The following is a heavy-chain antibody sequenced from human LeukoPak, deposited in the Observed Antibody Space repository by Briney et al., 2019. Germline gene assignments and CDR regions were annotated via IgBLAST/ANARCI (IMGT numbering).Heavy chain of an antibody. CDR1: GGSISSGGYY. V-gene: IGHV4-31*03. D-gene: IGHD2-2*01. Sequence: PSETLSLTCTVSGGSISSGGYYWSWIRQHPGKGLEWIGYIYYSGSAHYNPSLKSRITISVDTSKNQFSLNLTSVTAADTAVYYCARVLVVPVAMPDFWGQGTLVTVSS. CDR2: IYYSGSA. CDR3: ARVLVVPVAMPDF. J-gene: IGHJ4*02.